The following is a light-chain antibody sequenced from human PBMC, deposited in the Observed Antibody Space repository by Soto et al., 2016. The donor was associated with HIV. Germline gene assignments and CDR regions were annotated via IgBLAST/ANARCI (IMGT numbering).Light chain of an antibody. CDR3: QQSYSTPRT. Sequence: DIQMTQSPSSLSASVGDRVTITCRASQSISSYLNWYQQKPGKAPEVLIYAASTLQSGVPSRFSGSGSGTVFTLTITSLQPEDFATYYCQQSYSTPRTFGRRNQGGDQ. V-gene: IGKV1-39*01. J-gene: IGKJ4*01. CDR2: AAS. CDR1: QSISSY.